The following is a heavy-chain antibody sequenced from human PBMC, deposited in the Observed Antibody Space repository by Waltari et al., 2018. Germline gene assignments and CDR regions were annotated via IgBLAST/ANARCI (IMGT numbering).Heavy chain of an antibody. CDR1: GYPFTSYA. D-gene: IGHD1-26*01. CDR3: AREGSSGSYYGMDV. Sequence: QVQLVQSGAEVKKPGASVKVSCKASGYPFTSYAMHWVRQAPGQRLEWMGWINAGNGNTKYSQKFQGRVTITRDTSASTAYMELSSLRSEDTAVYYCAREGSSGSYYGMDVWGKGTTVTVSS. CDR2: INAGNGNT. J-gene: IGHJ6*04. V-gene: IGHV1-3*01.